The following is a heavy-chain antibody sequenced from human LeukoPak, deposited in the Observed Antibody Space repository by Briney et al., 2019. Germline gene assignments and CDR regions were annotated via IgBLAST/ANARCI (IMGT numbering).Heavy chain of an antibody. V-gene: IGHV3-11*01. CDR1: GFTFSDYY. CDR2: ISSSGSTI. Sequence: GGSLRLSCAASGFTFSDYYMSWIRQAPGKGLEWVSYISSSGSTIYYADSVKGRFTISRDNAKNSLYLQMNSLRAEDTAVYYCARELDIVVVPAAHYYYYGMDVWGQGTTVTVS. CDR3: ARELDIVVVPAAHYYYYGMDV. J-gene: IGHJ6*02. D-gene: IGHD2-2*03.